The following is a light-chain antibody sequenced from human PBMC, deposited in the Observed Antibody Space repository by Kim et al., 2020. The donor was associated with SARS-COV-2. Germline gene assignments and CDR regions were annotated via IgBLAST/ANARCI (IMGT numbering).Light chain of an antibody. Sequence: TLSASVGDRVTITCRASQSISSWLAWYQQKPGKAPKLLIHDASSLESGVPSRFSGSGSGTEFTLTISSLQPDDFATYYCQQNNGYFGGGTKVDIK. CDR3: QQNNGY. V-gene: IGKV1-5*01. J-gene: IGKJ4*01. CDR1: QSISSW. CDR2: DAS.